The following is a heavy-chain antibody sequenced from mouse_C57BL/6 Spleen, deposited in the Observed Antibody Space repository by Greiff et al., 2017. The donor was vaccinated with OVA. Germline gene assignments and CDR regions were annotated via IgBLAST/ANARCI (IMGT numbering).Heavy chain of an antibody. CDR3: ARERFDYGSSYDWFAY. Sequence: QVQLQQPGAELVKPGASVKLSCKASGYTFTSYWMHWVKQRPGQGLEWIGMIHPNSGSTNYNEKFKRKATLTVDKSSSTAYMQLSSLTSEDSAVYYGARERFDYGSSYDWFAYWGQGTLGTVSA. CDR1: GYTFTSYW. CDR2: IHPNSGST. J-gene: IGHJ3*01. V-gene: IGHV1-64*01. D-gene: IGHD1-1*01.